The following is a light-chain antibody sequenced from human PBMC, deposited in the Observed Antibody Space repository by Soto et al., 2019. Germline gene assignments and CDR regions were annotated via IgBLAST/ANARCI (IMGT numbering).Light chain of an antibody. CDR1: NSDVGGYNY. CDR2: DVS. V-gene: IGLV2-14*01. J-gene: IGLJ3*02. Sequence: QSALTQPASVSGSPGQSIAISCIGTNSDVGGYNYVSWYQQHPGKAPKLMIYDVSNRPSGVSNRFSGSKSDNTASLTISGLQAEDEADYYCSSYTSSSTRVFGGGTKLTVL. CDR3: SSYTSSSTRV.